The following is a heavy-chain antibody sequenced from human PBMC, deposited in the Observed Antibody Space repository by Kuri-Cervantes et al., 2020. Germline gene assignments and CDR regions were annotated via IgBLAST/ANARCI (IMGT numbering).Heavy chain of an antibody. CDR2: IWYDGSNK. D-gene: IGHD3-3*01. CDR3: AREWSGYYRYYYVMDV. J-gene: IGHJ6*02. Sequence: GGSLRLSCAASGFTFSSYGVHWVRQAPGKGLEWVAVIWYDGSNKYYADSVKARLTISRDNSKNTLYLQMNSLRAEDTAVYYCAREWSGYYRYYYVMDVWGQGTKVTVSS. CDR1: GFTFSSYG. V-gene: IGHV3-33*01.